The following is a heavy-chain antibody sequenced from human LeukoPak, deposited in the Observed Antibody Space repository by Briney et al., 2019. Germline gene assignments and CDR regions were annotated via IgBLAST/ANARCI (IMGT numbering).Heavy chain of an antibody. Sequence: GGSLRLSCAASGFTFSSYAMSWVRQAPGKGLEWVSAISGSGGSTYYADSVKGRFTISRDNSKNTLYLQMNSLRAEDTAVYYCARGYGYNFYFDYWGQGTLVTVSS. J-gene: IGHJ4*02. CDR1: GFTFSSYA. CDR2: ISGSGGST. V-gene: IGHV3-23*01. CDR3: ARGYGYNFYFDY. D-gene: IGHD5-24*01.